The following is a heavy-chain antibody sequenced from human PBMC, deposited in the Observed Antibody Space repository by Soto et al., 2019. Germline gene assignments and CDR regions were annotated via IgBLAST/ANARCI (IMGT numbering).Heavy chain of an antibody. CDR3: ARVVPGAQAWFGP. CDR2: ISLYSDGT. Sequence: GASVKVSCKTSGYTFSNYGITWVRQAPGQHLEWLGWISLYSDGTNNAKKFQGRESMTTDTTTTTAYMELRSLRSHDTAVYFCARVVPGAQAWFGPWGQVTLVTVSS. V-gene: IGHV1-18*01. CDR1: GYTFSNYG. J-gene: IGHJ5*02. D-gene: IGHD2-2*01.